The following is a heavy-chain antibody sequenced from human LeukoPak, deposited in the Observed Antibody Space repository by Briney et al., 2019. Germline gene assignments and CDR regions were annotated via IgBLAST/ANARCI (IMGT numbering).Heavy chain of an antibody. CDR1: GFTFSIYA. V-gene: IGHV3-15*01. J-gene: IGHJ1*01. Sequence: GGSLRLSCAASGFTFSIYAIQWVRQAPGKGLEWVGRIKGTDVGGATDYAAPVKGRFIISKDDSKRTLYLQMNSLSPEDTAVYYCTTVTYFNLGGQGTLVTVSS. D-gene: IGHD3-10*01. CDR3: TTVTYFNL. CDR2: IKGTDVGGAT.